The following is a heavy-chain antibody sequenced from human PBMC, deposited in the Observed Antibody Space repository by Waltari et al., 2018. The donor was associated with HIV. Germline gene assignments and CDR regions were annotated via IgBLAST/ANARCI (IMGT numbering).Heavy chain of an antibody. Sequence: QVQLQESGPRLVKPSQPLSLIRTVSGGPITSVADSWSWIRQHPGVDLEWIGYIYSSGNTYYNPSLESRVTISIDTSKKHISLQLNSVTAADTAVYYCARGRDYFDPWGQGTLVTVSS. V-gene: IGHV4-31*03. CDR3: ARGRDYFDP. D-gene: IGHD3-10*01. CDR1: GGPITSVADS. J-gene: IGHJ5*02. CDR2: IYSSGNT.